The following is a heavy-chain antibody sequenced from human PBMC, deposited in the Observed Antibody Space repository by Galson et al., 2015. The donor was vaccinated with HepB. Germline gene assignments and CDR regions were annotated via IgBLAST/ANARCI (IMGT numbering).Heavy chain of an antibody. CDR2: ISSSGGTI. CDR3: ARNYHDSDSYYYFYFHY. D-gene: IGHD3-22*01. V-gene: IGHV3-48*04. CDR1: GFTFNSHS. J-gene: IGHJ4*02. Sequence: SLRLSCAASGFTFNSHSMNWVRQAPGKGLEWLSYISSSGGTIYYADSVRGRFTISRDNAKNSLYLQMNSLRAEDTAVYYCARNYHDSDSYYYFYFHYWGQGTLVTVSS.